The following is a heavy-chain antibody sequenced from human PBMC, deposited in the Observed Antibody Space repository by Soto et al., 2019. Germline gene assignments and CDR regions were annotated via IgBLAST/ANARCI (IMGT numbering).Heavy chain of an antibody. CDR1: GGSISSGGYY. CDR2: IYYSGST. CDR3: ARNGGDTAMGVNWFDP. Sequence: PSETLSLTCTVYGGSISSGGYYWSWIRQHPGKGLEWIGYIYYSGSTYYNPSLKSRVTISVDTSKNQFSLKLSSVTAADTAVYYCARNGGDTAMGVNWFDPWGQGTLVTVSS. J-gene: IGHJ5*02. V-gene: IGHV4-31*03. D-gene: IGHD5-18*01.